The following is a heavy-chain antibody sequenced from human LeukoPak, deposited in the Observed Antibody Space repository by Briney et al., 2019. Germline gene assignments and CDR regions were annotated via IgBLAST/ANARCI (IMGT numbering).Heavy chain of an antibody. J-gene: IGHJ4*02. Sequence: ASVKVSCKASGYTFTSYGISWVRQAPGQGLEWMGWISAYNGNTNYAQKLQGRVTMTTDTSTSTAYMELRSLRSEDTAVYYCARGSIVGATFDYFDYWGQGTLVTVSS. CDR1: GYTFTSYG. D-gene: IGHD1-26*01. CDR3: ARGSIVGATFDYFDY. CDR2: ISAYNGNT. V-gene: IGHV1-18*01.